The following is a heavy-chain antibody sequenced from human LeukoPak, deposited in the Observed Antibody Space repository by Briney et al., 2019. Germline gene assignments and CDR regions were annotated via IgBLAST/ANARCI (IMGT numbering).Heavy chain of an antibody. CDR1: GGSFSGYY. CDR3: ARYQRRVTIFGVVLDRVAFDI. CDR2: INHSGST. J-gene: IGHJ3*02. D-gene: IGHD3-3*01. V-gene: IGHV4-34*01. Sequence: SETLSLTCGLYGGSFSGYYWSWIRQPPGKGLEWIGEINHSGSTNYNPSLKSRVTISVDTSKNQFSLKLSSVPAADTAVYYCARYQRRVTIFGVVLDRVAFDIWGQGTMVTVSS.